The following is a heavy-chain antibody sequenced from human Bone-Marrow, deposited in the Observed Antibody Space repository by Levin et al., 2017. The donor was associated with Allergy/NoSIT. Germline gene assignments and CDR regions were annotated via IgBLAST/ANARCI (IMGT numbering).Heavy chain of an antibody. CDR3: AKDQGFNHGYGFDY. D-gene: IGHD5-18*01. J-gene: IGHJ4*02. CDR2: ITGSGGVT. CDR1: GFIFGSYA. V-gene: IGHV3-23*01. Sequence: GGSLRLSCAASGFIFGSYAMSWVRQAPGKGLEWVSFITGSGGVTDYADSVKGRFRITRDNSKNMVYLVMDTLRADDTAVYYCAKDQGFNHGYGFDYWGQGTLVTVSS.